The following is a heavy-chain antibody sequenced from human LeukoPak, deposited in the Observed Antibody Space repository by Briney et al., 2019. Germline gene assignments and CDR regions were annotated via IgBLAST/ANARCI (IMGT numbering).Heavy chain of an antibody. Sequence: GGSLRLSCAASGFTFSSYSMNWVRQAPGKGLEWVSSISSSSSYIYYADSVRGRFTISRDSAKNSLYLQMNSLRAEDTAVYYCARILHGSGSYGLDYWGQGTLVTVSS. CDR3: ARILHGSGSYGLDY. CDR2: ISSSSSYI. V-gene: IGHV3-21*01. D-gene: IGHD3-10*01. J-gene: IGHJ4*02. CDR1: GFTFSSYS.